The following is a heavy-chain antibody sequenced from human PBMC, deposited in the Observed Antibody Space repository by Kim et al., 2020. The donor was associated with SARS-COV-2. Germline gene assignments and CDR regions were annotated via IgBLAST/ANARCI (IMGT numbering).Heavy chain of an antibody. CDR1: GGSISSYY. Sequence: SDTLSLTCTVSGGSISSYYWSWIRQPPGKGLEWIGYIYYSGSTNYNPSLKSRVTISVDTSKNQFSLRLSSVTAADTAVYYCARVGVGPWGQGTLVTVSS. J-gene: IGHJ5*02. V-gene: IGHV4-59*01. D-gene: IGHD3-16*01. CDR3: ARVGVGP. CDR2: IYYSGST.